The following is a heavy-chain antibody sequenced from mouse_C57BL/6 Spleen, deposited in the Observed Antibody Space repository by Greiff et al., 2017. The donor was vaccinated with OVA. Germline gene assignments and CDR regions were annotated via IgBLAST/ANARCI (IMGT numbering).Heavy chain of an antibody. J-gene: IGHJ1*03. Sequence: QVHVKQSGPELVKPGASVKISCKASGYAFSSSWMNWVKQRPGKGLEWIGRIYPGDGDTNYNGKFKGKATLTADKSSSTAYMQLSSLTSEDSAVYYCARGSGTGYFDVWGTGTTVTVSS. CDR2: IYPGDGDT. D-gene: IGHD4-1*01. V-gene: IGHV1-82*01. CDR1: GYAFSSSW. CDR3: ARGSGTGYFDV.